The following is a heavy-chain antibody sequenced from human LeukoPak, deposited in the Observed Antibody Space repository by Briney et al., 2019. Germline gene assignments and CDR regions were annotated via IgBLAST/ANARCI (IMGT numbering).Heavy chain of an antibody. V-gene: IGHV3-21*01. CDR3: ARQVVTACDY. CDR1: GFTFTTYW. CDR2: ISSSSSYI. J-gene: IGHJ4*02. Sequence: GGSLRLSCAASGFTFTTYWMHWVRQAPGKGLEWVSSISSSSSYIYYADSVKGRFTISRDNAKNSLYLQMNSLRAEDTAVYYCARQVVTACDYWGQGTLVTVSS. D-gene: IGHD2-21*02.